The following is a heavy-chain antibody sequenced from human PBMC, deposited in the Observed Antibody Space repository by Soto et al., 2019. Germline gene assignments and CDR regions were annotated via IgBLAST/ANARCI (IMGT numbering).Heavy chain of an antibody. CDR1: GGTFSNYP. J-gene: IGHJ2*01. CDR3: ARGNHRWLQLWYFDL. V-gene: IGHV1-69*12. D-gene: IGHD5-12*01. CDR2: IIPIFGTV. Sequence: QVQLVQSGAEVKKPGSSVKVSCKASGGTFSNYPISWVRQAPGQGLEWMGGIIPIFGTVNYEQKFQGRVTITADESTSTAYMELSSLRSEETAVYYCARGNHRWLQLWYFDLWGRGTLVTVSS.